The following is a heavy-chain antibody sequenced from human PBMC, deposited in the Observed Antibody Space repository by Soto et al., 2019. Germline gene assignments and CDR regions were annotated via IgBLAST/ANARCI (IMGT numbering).Heavy chain of an antibody. CDR3: ASGPLPEQLVSPVYCCCYGMDV. D-gene: IGHD6-6*01. CDR1: GGTFSSYA. V-gene: IGHV1-69*13. J-gene: IGHJ6*02. Sequence: GASVKVSCKASGGTFSSYAISWVRQAPGQGLEWMGGIIPIFGTANYAQKFQGRVTITADESTSTAYMELSSLRSEDTAVYYCASGPLPEQLVSPVYCCCYGMDVWGQGTTVTGYS. CDR2: IIPIFGTA.